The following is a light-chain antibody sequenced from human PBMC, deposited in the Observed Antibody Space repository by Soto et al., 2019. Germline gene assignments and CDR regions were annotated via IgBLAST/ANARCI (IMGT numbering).Light chain of an antibody. CDR3: QQYGSSPYT. J-gene: IGKJ2*01. V-gene: IGKV3-20*01. CDR2: GAS. Sequence: EIVLTQSPGTLSLSPGERATLSGRASQTVTSGHLAWYQQKPGQAPRLLLYGASNRTTGIPDRFSGSGSGTDFTLTISSLEPEDFAVYSCQQYGSSPYTFGQGTKLEI. CDR1: QTVTSGH.